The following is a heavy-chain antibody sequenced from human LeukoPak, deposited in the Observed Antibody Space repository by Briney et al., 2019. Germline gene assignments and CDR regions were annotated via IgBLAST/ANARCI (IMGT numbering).Heavy chain of an antibody. D-gene: IGHD2-15*01. CDR2: IYHSGST. J-gene: IGHJ6*02. CDR3: AKGLNIDIVVALGLPTYYYYGMDV. CDR1: GGSISSGGYY. Sequence: PSETLSLTCTVSGGSISSGGYYWSWIRQPPGKGLEWIGYIYHSGSTYYNPSLKSRVTISVDRSKNQFSLKLSSVTAADTAVYYCAKGLNIDIVVALGLPTYYYYGMDVWGQGTTVTVSS. V-gene: IGHV4-30-2*01.